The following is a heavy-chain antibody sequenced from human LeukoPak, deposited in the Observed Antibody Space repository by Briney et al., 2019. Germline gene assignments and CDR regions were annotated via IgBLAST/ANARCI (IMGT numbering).Heavy chain of an antibody. D-gene: IGHD3-22*01. CDR2: IYYSGST. V-gene: IGHV4-30-4*01. CDR1: GGSISSGDYY. CDR3: ARADDRDVGGAFDI. J-gene: IGHJ3*02. Sequence: ASETLSLTCTVSGGSISSGDYYWSWIRQPPGKGLEWIGYIYYSGSTYYNPSLKSRVTISVDTSKNQFSLKLSSVTAADTAVYYCARADDRDVGGAFDIWGQGTMVTVSS.